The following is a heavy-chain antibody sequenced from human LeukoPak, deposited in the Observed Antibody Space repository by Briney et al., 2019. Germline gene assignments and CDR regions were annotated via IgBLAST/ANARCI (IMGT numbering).Heavy chain of an antibody. CDR1: GFTFSSFA. CDR3: AKDRWRWLQFSPFDY. CDR2: ISGSGGST. Sequence: GGSLRLSCAASGFTFSSFALSWVRQAPGKGLEWVSAISGSGGSTYYADSVKGRFTISRDNSKNTLYLQMNSLRAEDTAVYYCAKDRWRWLQFSPFDYWGQGTLATVSS. J-gene: IGHJ4*02. D-gene: IGHD5-24*01. V-gene: IGHV3-23*01.